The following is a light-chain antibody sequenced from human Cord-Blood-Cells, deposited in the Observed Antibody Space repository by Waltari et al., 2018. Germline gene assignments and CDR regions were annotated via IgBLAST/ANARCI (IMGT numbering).Light chain of an antibody. V-gene: IGKV1-39*01. CDR2: AAS. Sequence: DIQMTQSPSSLSASVGDRVTITCRASQSMSSYLNWDQQKPGQAPKRLIYAASSLQSGVPSRFSGSGSGTDFTLTISSLQPEDFATYYCQQSYSTPYSFGQGTKLEIK. CDR1: QSMSSY. J-gene: IGKJ2*03. CDR3: QQSYSTPYS.